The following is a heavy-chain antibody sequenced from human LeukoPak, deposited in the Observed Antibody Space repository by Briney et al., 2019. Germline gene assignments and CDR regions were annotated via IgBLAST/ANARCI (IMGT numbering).Heavy chain of an antibody. D-gene: IGHD3-22*01. CDR2: INPNSGGT. Sequence: GASVKVSCKASGYTFTGYYMHWVRQAPGQGLEWMGWINPNSGGTNYAQKFQGRVTMTGDTSISTAYMDLSSLRSDDTAVYYCARGGGPEWLLVPFEYWGQGTLVTVSS. CDR3: ARGGGPEWLLVPFEY. J-gene: IGHJ4*02. CDR1: GYTFTGYY. V-gene: IGHV1-2*02.